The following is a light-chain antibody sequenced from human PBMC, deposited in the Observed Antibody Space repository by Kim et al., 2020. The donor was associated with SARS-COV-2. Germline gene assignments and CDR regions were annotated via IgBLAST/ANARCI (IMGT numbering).Light chain of an antibody. Sequence: LSASVVDRITITCQASQYISNYLNWYQQKPGKAPKLLIYDASNLETGVPSRFSGSGSGTDFTFTISSLQPEDIATYYCQQYDNLPTFGQGTKLEIK. CDR1: QYISNY. CDR2: DAS. V-gene: IGKV1-33*01. CDR3: QQYDNLPT. J-gene: IGKJ2*01.